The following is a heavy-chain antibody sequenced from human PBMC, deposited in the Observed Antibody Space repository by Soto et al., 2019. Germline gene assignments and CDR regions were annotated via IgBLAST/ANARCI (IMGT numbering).Heavy chain of an antibody. Sequence: SFKVSCKASGGTFSSYTISWVRQAPGQGLEWMGRIIPILGIANYAQKFQGRVTITTDTSTSTVYMELSSLGSEDTAVYYSARHRGVYDPFNNWGQGTMVTVSS. J-gene: IGHJ3*02. D-gene: IGHD6-13*01. CDR3: ARHRGVYDPFNN. CDR2: IIPILGIA. CDR1: GGTFSSYT. V-gene: IGHV1-69*02.